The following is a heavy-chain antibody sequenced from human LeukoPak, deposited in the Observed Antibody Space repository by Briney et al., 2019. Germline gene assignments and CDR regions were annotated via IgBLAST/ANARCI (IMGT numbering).Heavy chain of an antibody. CDR1: GFTFSRSW. Sequence: GGSLRLSCTASGFTFSRSWMNWIRLAPGKGLEWVGNINPDGDGMRFVDSVKGRFIMSRDNAQSSLHLQMNSLRVEDTAFYYCAAWTDRGYSYWGQGVLVTVSS. CDR3: AAWTDRGYSY. J-gene: IGHJ4*02. D-gene: IGHD5-12*01. CDR2: INPDGDGM. V-gene: IGHV3-7*01.